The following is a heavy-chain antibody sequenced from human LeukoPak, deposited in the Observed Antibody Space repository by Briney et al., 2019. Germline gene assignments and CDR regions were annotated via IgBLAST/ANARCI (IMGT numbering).Heavy chain of an antibody. V-gene: IGHV4-39*01. D-gene: IGHD3-3*01. J-gene: IGHJ6*02. Sequence: SETLSLTCTVSGGSIGSSSYYWGWIRQPPGKGLEWIGSIYYSGSTYYNPSLKSRVTISVDTSKNQFSLKLSSVTAADTAVYYCARQYYDFWSGYYYYYGMDVWGQGTTVTVSS. CDR3: ARQYYDFWSGYYYYYGMDV. CDR1: GGSIGSSSYY. CDR2: IYYSGST.